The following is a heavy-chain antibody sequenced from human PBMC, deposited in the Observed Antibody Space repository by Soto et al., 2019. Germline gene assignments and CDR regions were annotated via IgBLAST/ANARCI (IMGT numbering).Heavy chain of an antibody. J-gene: IGHJ4*02. Sequence: ASVKGACKAAGYTFSTDFSQWGLQAPGQGLEWVGIINPGDGTTGYAQKFQGRVTMTRDTSTTTVYMDLSSLTSEDTAVYYCERSLHLRPRKESASAYWGQGTLVTVSS. D-gene: IGHD1-26*01. CDR1: GYTFSTDF. CDR3: ERSLHLRPRKESASAY. V-gene: IGHV1-46*01. CDR2: INPGDGTT.